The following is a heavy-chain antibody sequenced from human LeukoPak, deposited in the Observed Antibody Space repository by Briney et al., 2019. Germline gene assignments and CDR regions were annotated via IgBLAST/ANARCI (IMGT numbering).Heavy chain of an antibody. CDR1: GYTFTGYY. Sequence: ASVKVSCKASGYTFTGYYMHWVRQAPGQGLEWMGWINPNSGGTNYAQKLQGRVTMTTDTSTSTAYMELRSLKSDDTAVYYCARSGAEITRLYDYWGQGTLVTVSS. J-gene: IGHJ4*02. CDR3: ARSGAEITRLYDY. CDR2: INPNSGGT. V-gene: IGHV1-2*02. D-gene: IGHD3-16*01.